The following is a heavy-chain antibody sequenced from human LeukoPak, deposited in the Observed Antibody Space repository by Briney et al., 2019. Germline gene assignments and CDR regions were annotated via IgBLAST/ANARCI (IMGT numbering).Heavy chain of an antibody. V-gene: IGHV3-23*01. CDR1: GFTFSSYA. CDR3: AKAYCGGDCYPDYFDC. J-gene: IGHJ4*02. CDR2: ISGSGGST. Sequence: GGSLRLSCAASGFTFSSYAMSWVRQAPGKGLEWVSAISGSGGSTYYADSVKGRFTISRDNSKNTLYLQMNSLRAEDTAVYYCAKAYCGGDCYPDYFDCWGQGTLVTVSS. D-gene: IGHD2-21*02.